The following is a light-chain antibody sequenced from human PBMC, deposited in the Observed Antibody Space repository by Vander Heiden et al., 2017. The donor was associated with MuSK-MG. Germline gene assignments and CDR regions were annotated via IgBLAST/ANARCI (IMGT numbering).Light chain of an antibody. J-gene: IGKJ5*01. Sequence: DIQMTQSPSSLSASVGDRVAITSRASQNIGIYVNWYQHQPGKAPKLLISGSSDLQSGVTLRFSGSGSGTDFTLIISSLQPEDFATYYCQQSFSPPITFGQGTRLDIK. CDR3: QQSFSPPIT. CDR1: QNIGIY. CDR2: GSS. V-gene: IGKV1-39*01.